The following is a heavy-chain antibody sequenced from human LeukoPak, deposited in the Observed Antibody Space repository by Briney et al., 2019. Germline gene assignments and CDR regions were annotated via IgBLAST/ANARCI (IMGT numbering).Heavy chain of an antibody. Sequence: SVKVSCKASGGTFSSYAISWVRQAPGQGLEWMGGIIPIFGTANYAQKFQGRVTITADESASTAYMELSSLRSEDMAVYYCARGGFTTPALNYYYGMDVWGQGTTVTVSS. J-gene: IGHJ6*02. CDR3: ARGGFTTPALNYYYGMDV. V-gene: IGHV1-69*13. CDR1: GGTFSSYA. D-gene: IGHD4-17*01. CDR2: IIPIFGTA.